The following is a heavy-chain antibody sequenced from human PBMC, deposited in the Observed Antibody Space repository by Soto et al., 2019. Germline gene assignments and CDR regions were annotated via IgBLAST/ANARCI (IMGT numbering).Heavy chain of an antibody. CDR3: ARHKEYSRRDY. V-gene: IGHV5-10-1*01. D-gene: IGHD5-12*01. Sequence: GESLKISCKGSGYSFTTYWISWVRQMPGKGLEWMGKIDPTDSYTNYSPSFQGHVTISADKSISTAYLQWSSLKASDTAMYYCARHKEYSRRDYWGQGTLVTVSS. J-gene: IGHJ4*02. CDR2: IDPTDSYT. CDR1: GYSFTTYW.